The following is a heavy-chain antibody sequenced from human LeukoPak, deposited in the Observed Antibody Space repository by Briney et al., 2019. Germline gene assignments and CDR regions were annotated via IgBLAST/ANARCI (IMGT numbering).Heavy chain of an antibody. V-gene: IGHV3-15*01. CDR2: IKSKTDGGTT. CDR3: TTANYYYDSSGYYYSVDY. CDR1: RFTFSNAW. Sequence: GGSLRLSCAASRFTFSNAWMSRVRQAPGKGQEWVGRIKSKTDGGTTDYAAPVKGRFTISRDDSKNTLYLQMNSLKTEDTAVYYSTTANYYYDSSGYYYSVDYWCQGTLVTVSS. J-gene: IGHJ4*02. D-gene: IGHD3-22*01.